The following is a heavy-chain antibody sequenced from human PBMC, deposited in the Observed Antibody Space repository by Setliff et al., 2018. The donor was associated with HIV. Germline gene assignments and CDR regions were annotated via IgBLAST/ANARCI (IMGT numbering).Heavy chain of an antibody. D-gene: IGHD3-10*01. CDR2: IDPSDSYT. Sequence: PGESLKISCMGSGYSFTTYWITWVRQMPGKGLEWMGRIDPSDSYTDYSQSFHGHVTLSADTSLKTAHLQWSSLKASDTATYFCVRLNRGSTWSIASDRGFFDPWGQGTLVTVSS. CDR3: VRLNRGSTWSIASDRGFFDP. J-gene: IGHJ5*02. V-gene: IGHV5-10-1*01. CDR1: GYSFTTYW.